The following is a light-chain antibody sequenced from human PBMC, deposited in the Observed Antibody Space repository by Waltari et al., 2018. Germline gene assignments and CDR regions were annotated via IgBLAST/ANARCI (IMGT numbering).Light chain of an antibody. CDR1: RGNIASNY. V-gene: IGLV6-57*02. CDR2: EDN. Sequence: NFMLSQPHSVSESPGKTVTIPCTGSRGNIASNYFQWYHHRPDSAPLIVIYEDNQRPSGVPDRFSGSIDSSTNSASLTVSGLRPEDEGDYYCQSYDSNNHVVFGGGTKLTVL. CDR3: QSYDSNNHVV. J-gene: IGLJ2*01.